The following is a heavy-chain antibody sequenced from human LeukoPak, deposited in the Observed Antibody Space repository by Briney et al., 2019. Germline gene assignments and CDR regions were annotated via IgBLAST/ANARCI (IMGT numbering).Heavy chain of an antibody. J-gene: IGHJ6*03. V-gene: IGHV1-18*01. D-gene: IGHD3-9*01. CDR2: ISAYNGNT. CDR1: GYTFTSYG. Sequence: ASVKVSCKASGYTFTSYGISWVRQAPGQGLEWMGWISAYNGNTNYAQKLQGRVTMTTDTSTSTAYMELRSPRSDDTAVYYCARATPGYSSPGYYYYMDVWGKGTTVTVSS. CDR3: ARATPGYSSPGYYYYMDV.